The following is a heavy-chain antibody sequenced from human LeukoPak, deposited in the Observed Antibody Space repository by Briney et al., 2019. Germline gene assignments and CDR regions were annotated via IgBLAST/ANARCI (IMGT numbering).Heavy chain of an antibody. J-gene: IGHJ4*02. Sequence: GGSLRLSCAASGFTSSSYGMHWVRQAPGKGPEWVAVISYDGSNKYYADSVKGRFTISRDNSKNTLYLQMNSLRAEDTAVYYCAKIRVTANTGTDYWGQGTLVTVSS. CDR1: GFTSSSYG. CDR2: ISYDGSNK. CDR3: AKIRVTANTGTDY. V-gene: IGHV3-30*18. D-gene: IGHD2-21*02.